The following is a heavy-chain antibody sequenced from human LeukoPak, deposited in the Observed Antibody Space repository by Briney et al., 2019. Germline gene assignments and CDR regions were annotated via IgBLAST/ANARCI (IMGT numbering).Heavy chain of an antibody. CDR3: AREILRFDI. Sequence: ASVKVSCKASGYTFISYSMNWVRQAPGQGLEWMGWINTDSGNPTYAQGFTGRFVFPLDSSVSTAYLQISNLMPEDTAKYYCAREILRFDIWGQGTMVTVSS. J-gene: IGHJ3*02. V-gene: IGHV7-4-1*02. CDR2: INTDSGNP. CDR1: GYTFISYS.